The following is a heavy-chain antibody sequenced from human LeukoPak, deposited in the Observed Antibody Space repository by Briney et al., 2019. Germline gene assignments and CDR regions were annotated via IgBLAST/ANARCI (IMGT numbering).Heavy chain of an antibody. CDR2: IVPIFGTA. J-gene: IGHJ5*02. V-gene: IGHV1-69*05. CDR1: GGTLSSYA. D-gene: IGHD3-22*01. Sequence: SVKVSCKASGGTLSSYAISWVRQAPGRGLEWMGGIVPIFGTANYAQKFQGRVTITTDESTSTAYMELSSLRSEDTAVYYCARSYYDRTWTFGPWGQGTLVTVSS. CDR3: ARSYYDRTWTFGP.